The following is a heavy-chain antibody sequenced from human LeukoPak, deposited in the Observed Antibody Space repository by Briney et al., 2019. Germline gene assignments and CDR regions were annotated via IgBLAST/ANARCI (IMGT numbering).Heavy chain of an antibody. Sequence: SETLSLTCIVSGGSISSYYWSWIRQPPGKGLEWIGEINHSGSTNYNPSLKSRVTISVDTSKNQFSLKLSSVTAADTAVYYCARGGLRIYYGSGSYGSGRPFDPWGQGTLVTVSS. V-gene: IGHV4-34*01. J-gene: IGHJ5*02. D-gene: IGHD3-10*01. CDR3: ARGGLRIYYGSGSYGSGRPFDP. CDR1: GGSISSYY. CDR2: INHSGST.